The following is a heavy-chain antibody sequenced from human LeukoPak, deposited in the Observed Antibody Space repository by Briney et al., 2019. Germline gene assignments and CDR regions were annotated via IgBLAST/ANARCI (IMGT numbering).Heavy chain of an antibody. CDR1: GFTFDDYA. CDR3: AKGTVTTFLDYYYYGMDV. V-gene: IGHV3-9*01. CDR2: ISWNSGSI. D-gene: IGHD4-17*01. Sequence: GGSLRLSCAASGFTFDDYAMHWVRQAPGKGLEWVSGISWNSGSIGYADSVKGRFTTSRDNAKNSLYLQMNSLRAEDTALYYCAKGTVTTFLDYYYYGMDVWGQGTTVTVSS. J-gene: IGHJ6*02.